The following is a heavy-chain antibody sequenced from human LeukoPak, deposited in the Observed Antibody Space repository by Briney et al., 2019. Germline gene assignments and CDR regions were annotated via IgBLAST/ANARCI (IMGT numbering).Heavy chain of an antibody. CDR2: FDPEDGET. Sequence: GASVKVSCKVSGYTLTELSMHWVRQAPGKGLEWMGGFDPEDGETIYAQKFQGRVTMTEDTSTDTAYMELSSLRSEDTAVYYCATGYSYGEGPDAFDIWGQGTMVTVSS. CDR1: GYTLTELS. D-gene: IGHD5-18*01. CDR3: ATGYSYGEGPDAFDI. V-gene: IGHV1-24*01. J-gene: IGHJ3*02.